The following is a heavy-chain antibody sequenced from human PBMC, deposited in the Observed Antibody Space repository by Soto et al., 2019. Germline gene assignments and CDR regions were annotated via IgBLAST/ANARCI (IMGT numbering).Heavy chain of an antibody. Sequence: SETLCLTCTVSGAPMNDYYGSWIRQSPGKGLEHIGYLHYSGSADYNPSLKSRLTISMGTSKNQYSLKLSSVTTADTATSYCASWAHILEGVFWGQGILVTVSS. V-gene: IGHV4-59*03. CDR3: ASWAHILEGVF. J-gene: IGHJ4*02. CDR1: GAPMNDYY. D-gene: IGHD3-16*01. CDR2: LHYSGSA.